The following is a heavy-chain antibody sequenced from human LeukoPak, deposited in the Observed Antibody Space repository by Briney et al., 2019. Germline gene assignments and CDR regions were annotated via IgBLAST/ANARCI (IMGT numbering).Heavy chain of an antibody. D-gene: IGHD2/OR15-2a*01. CDR1: GFTFSSYS. J-gene: IGHJ4*02. CDR2: ISGDGNAK. CDR3: ARDYVYAFDY. V-gene: IGHV3-48*01. Sequence: PGGSLRLSCAASGFTFSSYSINWVRQAPGEGREWVSYISGDGNAKHYTYTVKGRFTISRDNAKNALYMQMNSLRAEDTAVYFCARDYVYAFDYWGQGTLVTVSS.